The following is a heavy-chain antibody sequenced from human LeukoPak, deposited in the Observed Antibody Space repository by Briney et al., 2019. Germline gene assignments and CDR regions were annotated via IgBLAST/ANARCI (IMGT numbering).Heavy chain of an antibody. CDR3: PRGLSSGDY. CDR2: MNPNSGNT. V-gene: IGHV1-8*01. Sequence: GPSVWLSCKASGYTFTSYAINCVRQAPGQGLEWMGWMNPNSGNTSYAHKSQGRVTMTRNRSISTASMGLGMLSSQTPAFNSCPRGLSSGDYWGQGTLVTVSS. D-gene: IGHD6-19*01. CDR1: GYTFTSYA. J-gene: IGHJ4*02.